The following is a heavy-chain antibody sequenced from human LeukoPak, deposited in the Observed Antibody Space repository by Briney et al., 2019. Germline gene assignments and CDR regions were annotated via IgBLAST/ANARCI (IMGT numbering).Heavy chain of an antibody. CDR2: IKQDGSEK. Sequence: PGGSLRLSCAASGFTFSSYWMSWVRQAPGKGLEWVANIKQDGSEKYYVDSVKGRFTISRDNAKNSLYLQMNSLRAEDTAVYYCAREGLPPIHGAVTIYYFDYWGQGTLVTVPS. D-gene: IGHD4-17*01. CDR1: GFTFSSYW. V-gene: IGHV3-7*01. J-gene: IGHJ4*02. CDR3: AREGLPPIHGAVTIYYFDY.